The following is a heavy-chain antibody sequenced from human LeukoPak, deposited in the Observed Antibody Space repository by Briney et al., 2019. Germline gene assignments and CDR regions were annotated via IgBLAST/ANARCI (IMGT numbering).Heavy chain of an antibody. Sequence: TGGSLRLSCAASGFTFSSYAMHWVRQAPGKGLEWVAVISYDGSNKYYADSVKGRFTISRDNSKNTLYLQMNSLRAEDTAVYYCAREMYYYDSSGYTKGPLIAFDIWGQGTMATVSS. J-gene: IGHJ3*02. CDR3: AREMYYYDSSGYTKGPLIAFDI. CDR2: ISYDGSNK. V-gene: IGHV3-30-3*01. D-gene: IGHD3-22*01. CDR1: GFTFSSYA.